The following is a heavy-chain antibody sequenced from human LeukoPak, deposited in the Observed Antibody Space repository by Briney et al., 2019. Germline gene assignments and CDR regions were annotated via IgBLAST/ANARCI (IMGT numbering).Heavy chain of an antibody. Sequence: SETLSLTRAVYGGSFSGYYWSWIRQPPGKGLEWIGEINHSGSTNYNPSLKSRVTISVDTSKNQFSLKLSSVTAADTAVYYCARGLYDYVWGSYRHANFDYWGQGTLVTVSS. CDR1: GGSFSGYY. J-gene: IGHJ4*02. CDR2: INHSGST. V-gene: IGHV4-34*01. CDR3: ARGLYDYVWGSYRHANFDY. D-gene: IGHD3-16*02.